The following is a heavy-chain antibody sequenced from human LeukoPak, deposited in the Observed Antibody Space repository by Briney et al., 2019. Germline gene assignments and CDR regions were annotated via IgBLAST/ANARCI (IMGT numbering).Heavy chain of an antibody. Sequence: GGSLRLSCAASGFTFSSYGMNWVRQAPGKGLEWVSSISSSSSYIYYADSVKGRFTISRDNAKNSLYLQMNSLRAEDTAVYYCAREPDYGGNPGYFDYWGQGTLVTVSS. V-gene: IGHV3-21*01. D-gene: IGHD4-23*01. CDR2: ISSSSSYI. CDR1: GFTFSSYG. CDR3: AREPDYGGNPGYFDY. J-gene: IGHJ4*02.